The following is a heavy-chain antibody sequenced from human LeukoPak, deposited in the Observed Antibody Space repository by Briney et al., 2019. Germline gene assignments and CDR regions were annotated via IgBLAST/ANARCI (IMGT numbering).Heavy chain of an antibody. CDR3: AKGQLWFGEFSYFDY. Sequence: GGSLTLSCEASGFTFSSYDMNWVRHAPGRGLEWVSVISGSGGSTDYADSVKGRFYISRDNSKNTLYLQMNSLRAEDTAVYYCAKGQLWFGEFSYFDYWGQGTLVSVSS. CDR2: ISGSGGST. D-gene: IGHD3-10*01. V-gene: IGHV3-23*01. J-gene: IGHJ4*02. CDR1: GFTFSSYD.